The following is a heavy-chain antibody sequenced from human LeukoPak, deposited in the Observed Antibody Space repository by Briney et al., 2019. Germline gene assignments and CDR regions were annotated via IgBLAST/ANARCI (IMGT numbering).Heavy chain of an antibody. V-gene: IGHV3-23*01. Sequence: GGSLRLSCTASGFSFRSFAMSWVRQAPGQGLEWVSSISGGGEDTYYADSAKGRFTISRDNSETTLYLQMNSLGADDTALYYCARTIAQYTNTWLYYYYGLDVWGQGTTVTVSS. J-gene: IGHJ6*02. D-gene: IGHD6-13*01. CDR2: ISGGGEDT. CDR3: ARTIAQYTNTWLYYYYGLDV. CDR1: GFSFRSFA.